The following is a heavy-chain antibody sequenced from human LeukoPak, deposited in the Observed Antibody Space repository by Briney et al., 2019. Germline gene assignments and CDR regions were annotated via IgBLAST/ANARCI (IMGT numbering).Heavy chain of an antibody. CDR2: ITGDGSST. J-gene: IGHJ4*02. CDR1: RFTFSTDW. D-gene: IGHD2-15*01. CDR3: ARGGYSASGDY. Sequence: AGSLRLSCAASRFTFSTDWMHWVRQAPGKGLVWVSRITGDGSSTRYADSVKGRFTISRDNAKSTLYLQMNSLSPEDTAVYYCARGGYSASGDYWGQGTLVTVSS. V-gene: IGHV3-74*01.